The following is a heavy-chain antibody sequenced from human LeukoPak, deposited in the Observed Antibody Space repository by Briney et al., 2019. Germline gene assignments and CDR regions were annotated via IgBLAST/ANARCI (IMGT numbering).Heavy chain of an antibody. J-gene: IGHJ5*02. CDR2: ISGTGGFTTST. Sequence: GGSLSLSCAASGCTFSNYAMTWVRQAPGKGLEWVSTISGTGGFTTSTYYADSVTGRFTISSDNSDNKLYLQMDGLRADDTAVYYCVKDRRYAGSSALRWFDPWGQGTLVTVSS. CDR3: VKDRRYAGSSALRWFDP. D-gene: IGHD4-23*01. CDR1: GCTFSNYA. V-gene: IGHV3-23*01.